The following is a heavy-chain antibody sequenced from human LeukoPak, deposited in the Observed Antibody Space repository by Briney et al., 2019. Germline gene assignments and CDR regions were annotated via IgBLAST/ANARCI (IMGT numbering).Heavy chain of an antibody. CDR3: AKDRGYYYDSSGLDY. CDR1: GFTVSSNY. D-gene: IGHD3-22*01. CDR2: IYSGGST. J-gene: IGHJ4*02. Sequence: PGGSLRLSCAASGFTVSSNYMSWVRQAPGKGLEWVSVIYSGGSTYYADSVKGRFTISRDNSKNSLYLQMNSLRTEDTALYYCAKDRGYYYDSSGLDYWGQGTLVTVSS. V-gene: IGHV3-53*05.